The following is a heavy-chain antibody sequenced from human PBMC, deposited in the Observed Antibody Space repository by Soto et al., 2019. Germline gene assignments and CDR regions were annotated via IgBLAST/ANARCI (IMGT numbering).Heavy chain of an antibody. Sequence: EVQLVESGGGLEQPGRSLRLSCEASGFTFAEYTMNWVRHHPVKGLEWVSGIDWKGDAMGYADSVKGRFTISRDNAKKTLYVQMNGLTLEDAAVYHCAKDYYSSAEGCFSPYRTHILDVWGKGTTVTVSS. CDR1: GFTFAEYT. V-gene: IGHV3-9*01. CDR2: IDWKGDAM. CDR3: AKDYYSSAEGCFSPYRTHILDV. D-gene: IGHD2-21*01. J-gene: IGHJ6*04.